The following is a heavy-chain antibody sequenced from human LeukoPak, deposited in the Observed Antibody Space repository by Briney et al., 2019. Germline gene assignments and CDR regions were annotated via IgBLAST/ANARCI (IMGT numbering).Heavy chain of an antibody. J-gene: IGHJ4*02. V-gene: IGHV4-34*01. Sequence: SETLSLTCAVYGGSFSGYYWSWIRQPPGKGLEWIGEINHSGSTNYNPSLKSRVTISVDTSKNQFSLELSSVTAADTAVYYCARAPVAGPKKYYFDYWGQGTLVTVSS. D-gene: IGHD6-19*01. CDR3: ARAPVAGPKKYYFDY. CDR1: GGSFSGYY. CDR2: INHSGST.